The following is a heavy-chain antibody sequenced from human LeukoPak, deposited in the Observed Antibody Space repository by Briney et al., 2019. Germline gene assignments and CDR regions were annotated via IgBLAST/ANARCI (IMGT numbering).Heavy chain of an antibody. Sequence: ASVKVSCKSSGFTFTDHYIHWVRQGPGQGLEWMGYIGPHSTFTSSPQEFQGRVTMTRDASMSTAYMELTRLTSDDTAVYYCVREGEGPLSKGFDYWGRGTLVTVSS. J-gene: IGHJ4*02. CDR1: GFTFTDHY. CDR3: VREGEGPLSKGFDY. V-gene: IGHV1-2*02. CDR2: IGPHSTFT. D-gene: IGHD2/OR15-2a*01.